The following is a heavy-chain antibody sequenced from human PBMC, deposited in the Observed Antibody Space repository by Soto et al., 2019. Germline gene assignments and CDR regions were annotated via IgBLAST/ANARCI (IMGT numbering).Heavy chain of an antibody. CDR2: INPNSGGT. J-gene: IGHJ4*02. CDR1: GYTFIGYY. V-gene: IGHV1-2*04. Sequence: QVQLVQSGAEVKKPGASVKVSCKASGYTFIGYYMHWVRQAPGQGLEWMGWINPNSGGTNYARTFRDWVTLTRETSISTAYMELNRLRADDTAVYYCARAYYDFWSGYEYWGQGTLVTVSS. D-gene: IGHD3-3*01. CDR3: ARAYYDFWSGYEY.